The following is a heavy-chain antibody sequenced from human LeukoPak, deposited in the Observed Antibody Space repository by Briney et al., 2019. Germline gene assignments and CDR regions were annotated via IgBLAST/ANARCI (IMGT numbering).Heavy chain of an antibody. D-gene: IGHD5-18*01. CDR1: GFSFSSYA. CDR2: ISGSGGST. Sequence: GGSLRLSCAAPGFSFSSYAMSWVRQAPGKGLDWVSAISGSGGSTYYADSVKGRFTISRDNSKNTLYLQMNSLRAEDTAVYYCAKDLTWIQLRFDYWGQGTLVTVSS. J-gene: IGHJ4*02. V-gene: IGHV3-23*01. CDR3: AKDLTWIQLRFDY.